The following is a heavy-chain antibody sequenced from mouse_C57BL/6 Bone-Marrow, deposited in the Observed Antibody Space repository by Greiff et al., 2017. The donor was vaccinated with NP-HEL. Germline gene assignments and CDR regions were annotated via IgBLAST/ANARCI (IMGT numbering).Heavy chain of an antibody. V-gene: IGHV1-64*01. Sequence: VQLQQPGAELVKPGASVKLSCKASGYTFTSYWMHWVKQRPGQGLEWIGMIHPNSGSTNYNEKFKSKATLTVDKSSSTAYMQLSSLTSEDSAVYYCAREGIYYDYDGGYFDCWGQGTTLTVSS. D-gene: IGHD2-4*01. CDR2: IHPNSGST. CDR3: AREGIYYDYDGGYFDC. CDR1: GYTFTSYW. J-gene: IGHJ2*01.